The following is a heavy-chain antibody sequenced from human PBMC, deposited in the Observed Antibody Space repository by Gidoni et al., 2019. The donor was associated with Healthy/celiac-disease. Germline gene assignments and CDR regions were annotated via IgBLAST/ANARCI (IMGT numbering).Heavy chain of an antibody. V-gene: IGHV3-7*01. CDR1: GSTFSSYW. CDR3: ARDPFLEWLFAEYYFDY. Sequence: EVQLVASGGGLVQPGGSLRLSCAASGSTFSSYWMSWVRQAPGKGLEWVANIKQDGSEKYYVDSVKGRFTISRDNAKNSLYLQMNSLRAEDTAVYYCARDPFLEWLFAEYYFDYWGQGTLVTVSS. D-gene: IGHD3-3*01. J-gene: IGHJ4*02. CDR2: IKQDGSEK.